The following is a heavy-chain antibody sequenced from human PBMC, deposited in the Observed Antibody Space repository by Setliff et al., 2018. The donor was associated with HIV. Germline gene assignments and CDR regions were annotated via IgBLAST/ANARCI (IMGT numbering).Heavy chain of an antibody. Sequence: TSETLSLTCAVYGGSFSDDYWSWIRQPPGKGLEWIGEIDHSGRSKYNPSLKSRVTISVDTSKKQFSLKLSFVTVADTAVYYCARGYSPVAVSAIRWFDPWGQGTLVTVSS. CDR1: GGSFSDDY. D-gene: IGHD2-21*02. V-gene: IGHV4-34*01. CDR2: IDHSGRS. CDR3: ARGYSPVAVSAIRWFDP. J-gene: IGHJ5*02.